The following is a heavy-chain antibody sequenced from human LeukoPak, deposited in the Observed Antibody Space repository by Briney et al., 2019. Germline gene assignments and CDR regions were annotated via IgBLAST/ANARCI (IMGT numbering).Heavy chain of an antibody. CDR3: ARDLHGGYSSDY. CDR1: GFTFNNFG. D-gene: IGHD4-23*01. J-gene: IGHJ4*02. Sequence: PGGSLRLSCAASGFTFNNFGMHWVRQAPSKGLEWVAFMGYEGIHKYYADSEKGRFTISKDNSKATLYLQMNSLRPEDTAVYYCARDLHGGYSSDYWGQGTLVTVSS. V-gene: IGHV3-30*02. CDR2: MGYEGIHK.